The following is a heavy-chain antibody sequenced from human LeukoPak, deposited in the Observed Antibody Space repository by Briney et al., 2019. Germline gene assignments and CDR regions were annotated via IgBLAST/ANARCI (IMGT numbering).Heavy chain of an antibody. CDR1: GGSISSYY. V-gene: IGHV4-4*07. J-gene: IGHJ4*02. D-gene: IGHD4-17*01. Sequence: PSETLSLTCTVSGGSISSYYRSWIRQPAGKGLGWIGRIYTSGSTNYNPSLKSRVTISVDKSKNQFSLKLSSVTAADTAVYYCAREGDGDYGYYFDYWGQGTLVTVSS. CDR3: AREGDGDYGYYFDY. CDR2: IYTSGST.